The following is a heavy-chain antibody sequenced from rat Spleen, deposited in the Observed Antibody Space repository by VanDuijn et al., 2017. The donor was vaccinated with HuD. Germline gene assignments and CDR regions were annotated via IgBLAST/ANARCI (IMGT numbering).Heavy chain of an antibody. CDR3: ARQDTSGYSNWFTY. V-gene: IGHV5-34*01. CDR2: ISGSSGT. CDR1: GFTFSDYG. D-gene: IGHD4-3*01. Sequence: EVQLVESGGGLVQPGRSLKLSCVASGFTFSDYGMNWIRQAPGKGLEWVAYISGSSGTIYYADTVRGRFTISRDNANNSLYLQLSSLRSEDTALYYCARQDTSGYSNWFTYWGQGTLVTVSS. J-gene: IGHJ3*01.